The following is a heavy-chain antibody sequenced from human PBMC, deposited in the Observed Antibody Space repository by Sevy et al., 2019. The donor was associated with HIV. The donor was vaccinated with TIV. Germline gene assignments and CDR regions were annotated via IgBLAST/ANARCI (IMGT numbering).Heavy chain of an antibody. Sequence: GGSLRLSCAVSGFTFSSYWMSWVRQAPGKGLEWVANIKQDGSEKYYVDSVKGRFTISRDNAKNSLYLQMNSLRAEDTAVYYCARDSSLAGYCSGGSCEYNWFDPWGQGTLVTVSS. CDR3: ARDSSLAGYCSGGSCEYNWFDP. D-gene: IGHD2-15*01. J-gene: IGHJ5*02. CDR1: GFTFSSYW. CDR2: IKQDGSEK. V-gene: IGHV3-7*01.